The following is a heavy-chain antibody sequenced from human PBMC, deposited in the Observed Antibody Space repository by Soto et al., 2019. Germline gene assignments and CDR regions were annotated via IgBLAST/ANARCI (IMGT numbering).Heavy chain of an antibody. CDR2: TFYRGVT. V-gene: IGHV4-59*01. CDR1: AESLSNFP. J-gene: IGHJ6*01. D-gene: IGHD2-21*02. CDR3: ARFDFYPYLMDV. Sequence: PSETLSLACTVPAESLSNFPWIWVRQPPGKGLEWIGYTFYRGVTYYNPSLSSRATISIDTSGNQFSLSLSSVTAADSSVYFCARFDFYPYLMDVCGQMTVVT.